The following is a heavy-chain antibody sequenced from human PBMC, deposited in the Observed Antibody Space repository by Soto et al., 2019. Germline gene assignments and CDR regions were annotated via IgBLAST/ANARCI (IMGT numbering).Heavy chain of an antibody. J-gene: IGHJ6*02. V-gene: IGHV3-30*18. CDR2: ISYDGKNK. Sequence: QVPLVESGGGVVQPGRSLRLSCAASGFTFSTYGMHWVRQAPGKGLEWVAVISYDGKNKYYAQSVKSRLTISRDNSKNTLYLHVNSLRVEDTAVYYCAKGQHCSSTSCHFYYYGMDVWGQGTPVAVSS. D-gene: IGHD2-2*01. CDR3: AKGQHCSSTSCHFYYYGMDV. CDR1: GFTFSTYG.